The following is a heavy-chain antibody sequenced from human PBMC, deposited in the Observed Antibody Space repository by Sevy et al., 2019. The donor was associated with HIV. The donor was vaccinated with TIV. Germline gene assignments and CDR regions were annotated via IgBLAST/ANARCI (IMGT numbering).Heavy chain of an antibody. CDR1: GFTFDDYA. J-gene: IGHJ3*02. V-gene: IGHV3-9*01. D-gene: IGHD6-13*01. Sequence: GGSLRLSCAASGFTFDDYAMQWVRQAPGKGLEWVSGISWNSGSIGYADSVKGRFTISRDNAKNSLYLQMNSLIAEDTDLYYCAKDTFEIAAAGTGGAFDIWGQGTMVTVSS. CDR3: AKDTFEIAAAGTGGAFDI. CDR2: ISWNSGSI.